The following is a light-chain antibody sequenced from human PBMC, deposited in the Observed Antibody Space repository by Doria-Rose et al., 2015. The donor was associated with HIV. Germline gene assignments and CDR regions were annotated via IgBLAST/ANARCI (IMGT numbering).Light chain of an antibody. CDR3: QQTHSSPPWT. J-gene: IGKJ1*01. CDR2: AAS. V-gene: IGKV1-39*01. Sequence: QSPSSLSASIGDRATITCRASQTVSTYLNWFQQEPGKAPKLLIYAASRLQSGVPSRFSGSGSGTDFTLTISGLQPGDFATYYCQQTHSSPPWTFGQGTKVEMK. CDR1: QTVSTY.